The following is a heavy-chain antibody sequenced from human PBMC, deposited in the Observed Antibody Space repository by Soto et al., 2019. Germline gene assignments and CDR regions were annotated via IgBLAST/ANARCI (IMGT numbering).Heavy chain of an antibody. V-gene: IGHV3-48*02. CDR2: ISSSGDRI. Sequence: VQLVESGGGLVSPGGSLTLSCVGSGFRFSDHSMHWVRRAPGTGLQWLSYISSSGDRIHYADSVRGRFTVSRDNAKNSLFLRMISLRDDDTAMYYCARLPKWSLVTAWGQGTLVTVSS. J-gene: IGHJ4*02. D-gene: IGHD2-21*02. CDR3: ARLPKWSLVTA. CDR1: GFRFSDHS.